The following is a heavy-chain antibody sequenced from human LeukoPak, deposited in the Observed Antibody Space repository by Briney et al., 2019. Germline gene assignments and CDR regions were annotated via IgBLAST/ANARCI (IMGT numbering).Heavy chain of an antibody. Sequence: GGSLRLSCAASGFTFSDYYMSWIRQSPGKGLEWISYISTTSGFTKYADSVKGRVTISRDNPKNSLYLQMNSLRAEDTAVYYCARTLAAAGHFDYWGQGTLVTVSS. CDR3: ARTLAAAGHFDY. V-gene: IGHV3-11*06. D-gene: IGHD6-13*01. J-gene: IGHJ4*02. CDR2: ISTTSGFT. CDR1: GFTFSDYY.